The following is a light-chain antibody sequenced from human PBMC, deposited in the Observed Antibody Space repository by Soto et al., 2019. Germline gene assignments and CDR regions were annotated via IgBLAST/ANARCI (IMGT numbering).Light chain of an antibody. CDR2: WAS. J-gene: IGKJ3*01. V-gene: IGKV4-1*01. Sequence: DIVMTQSPDSLAVSLGERATINSKSSQSVLYSSNNKHYLAWYQQKPGQPPKLLIYWASTRESGVTDRFSGSGSGTDFTLTISSLQAEDVAVYYCQQYYSTPYTFGPGTKVDIK. CDR1: QSVLYSSNNKHY. CDR3: QQYYSTPYT.